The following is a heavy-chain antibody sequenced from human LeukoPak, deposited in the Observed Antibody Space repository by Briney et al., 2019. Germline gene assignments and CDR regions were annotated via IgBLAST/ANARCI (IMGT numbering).Heavy chain of an antibody. D-gene: IGHD2-15*01. CDR2: IYYSGST. Sequence: SETLSLTCTVSGGSISSYYWSWIRQPPGKGLEWIGYIYYSGSTNYNPSLKSRVTISVDTSKNQFSLKLSSVTAADTAVYYCATDGSGDAFDIWGQGTMVTVSS. J-gene: IGHJ3*02. V-gene: IGHV4-59*01. CDR3: ATDGSGDAFDI. CDR1: GGSISSYY.